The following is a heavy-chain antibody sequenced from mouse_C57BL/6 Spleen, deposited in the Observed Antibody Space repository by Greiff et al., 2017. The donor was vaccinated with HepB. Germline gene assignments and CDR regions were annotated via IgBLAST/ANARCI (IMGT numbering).Heavy chain of an antibody. J-gene: IGHJ4*01. CDR3: ARERGLGQDAMDY. Sequence: ESGPGLVKPSQSLSLTCSVTGYSITSGYYWNWIRQFPGNKLEWMGYISYDGSNNYNPSLKNRISITRDTSKNQFFLKLNSVTTEDTATYYCARERGLGQDAMDYWGQGTSVTVSS. CDR2: ISYDGSN. CDR1: GYSITSGYY. V-gene: IGHV3-6*01. D-gene: IGHD4-1*01.